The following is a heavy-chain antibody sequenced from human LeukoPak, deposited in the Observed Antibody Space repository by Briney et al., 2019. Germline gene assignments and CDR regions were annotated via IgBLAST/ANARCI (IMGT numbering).Heavy chain of an antibody. D-gene: IGHD5-18*01. Sequence: GGSLRLSCAVSGLTFSSSWMDWVRQTPGKGLEWVASINPDGNKEYSADSVKGRFTISRDNAENSLYLQMNSLRVEDTAFYYCARDLAYSRLDYWGQGMLVTVSS. CDR2: INPDGNKE. J-gene: IGHJ4*02. V-gene: IGHV3-7*01. CDR1: GLTFSSSW. CDR3: ARDLAYSRLDY.